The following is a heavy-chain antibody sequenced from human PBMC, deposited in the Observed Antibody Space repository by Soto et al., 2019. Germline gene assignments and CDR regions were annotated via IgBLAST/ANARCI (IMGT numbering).Heavy chain of an antibody. J-gene: IGHJ6*02. D-gene: IGHD3-3*01. Sequence: SPTLSLTCTVSGGSISSGDYYWSWIRQPPGKGLEWIGYIYYSGSTYYNPSLKSRVTISVDTSKNQFSLKLSSVTAADTAVYYCAREGSGYYGAPRTYSGMDVWGQGTTVTVSS. CDR2: IYYSGST. CDR3: AREGSGYYGAPRTYSGMDV. CDR1: GGSISSGDYY. V-gene: IGHV4-30-4*01.